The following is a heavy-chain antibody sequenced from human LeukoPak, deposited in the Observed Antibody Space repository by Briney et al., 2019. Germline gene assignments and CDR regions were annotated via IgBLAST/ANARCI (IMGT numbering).Heavy chain of an antibody. D-gene: IGHD1-26*01. Sequence: GGSLRLSCAASGFTVSSNYMSWVRQAPGKGLEWVSIIYSGGSTFYADSVKGRFTISRDNSKNTLYLQMNSLRAEDTAVYYCARESGSYHDYWGQGTLVTVSS. CDR3: ARESGSYHDY. V-gene: IGHV3-53*01. CDR1: GFTVSSNY. CDR2: IYSGGST. J-gene: IGHJ4*02.